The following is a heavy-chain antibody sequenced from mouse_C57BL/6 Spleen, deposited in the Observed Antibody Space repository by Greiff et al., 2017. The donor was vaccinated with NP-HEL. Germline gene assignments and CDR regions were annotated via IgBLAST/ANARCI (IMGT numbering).Heavy chain of an antibody. J-gene: IGHJ4*01. D-gene: IGHD6-1*01. CDR3: TNGLSLRMDY. CDR1: GYTFTDYE. V-gene: IGHV1-15*01. CDR2: IDPETGGT. Sequence: VQLQESGAELVRPGASVTLSCKASGYTFTDYEMHWVKQTPVHGLEWIGAIDPETGGTAYNQKFKGKAILTADKSSSTAYMELRSLTSEDSAVYYCTNGLSLRMDYWGQGTSVTVSS.